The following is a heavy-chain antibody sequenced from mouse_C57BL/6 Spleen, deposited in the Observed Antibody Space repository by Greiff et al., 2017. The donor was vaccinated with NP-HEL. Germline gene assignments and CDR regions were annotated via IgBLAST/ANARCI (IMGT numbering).Heavy chain of an antibody. CDR3: ARPNYYGGPMDY. V-gene: IGHV5-17*01. CDR1: GFTFSDYG. D-gene: IGHD1-1*01. Sequence: EVRMVESGGGLVKPGGSLKLSCAASGFTFSDYGMHWVRQAPEKGLEWVAYISSGSSTIYYADTVKGRFTISRDNAKNTLFLQMTSLMSEDTAMYYWARPNYYGGPMDYWGQGTSVTVSS. CDR2: ISSGSSTI. J-gene: IGHJ4*01.